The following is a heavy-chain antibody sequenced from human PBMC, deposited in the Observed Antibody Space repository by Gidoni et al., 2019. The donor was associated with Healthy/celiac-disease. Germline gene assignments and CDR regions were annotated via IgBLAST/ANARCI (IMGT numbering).Heavy chain of an antibody. Sequence: EVQLLESGGGLVQPGGSLRLSCAASGFTFSRYAMSWVRQAPGKGLECVSAISVSGGSTYYADSVKGRFTISRDNSKNTLYLQMNSLRAEDTAVYYCAKGDGCSSTSCYVPVYWGQGTLVTVSS. V-gene: IGHV3-23*01. CDR3: AKGDGCSSTSCYVPVY. CDR2: ISVSGGST. CDR1: GFTFSRYA. D-gene: IGHD2-2*01. J-gene: IGHJ4*02.